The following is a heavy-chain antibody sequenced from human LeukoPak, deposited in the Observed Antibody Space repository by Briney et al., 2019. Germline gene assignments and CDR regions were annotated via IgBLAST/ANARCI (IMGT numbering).Heavy chain of an antibody. J-gene: IGHJ4*02. CDR1: GFTFSSYW. Sequence: GGSLRLSRAASGFTFSSYWMSWVRQAPGKGLEWVASIKQDGSEKYFVDSVRGRFTISRDNPKNSLFLQMNSLRAEDTAVYYCARKGFFDNWGQGTLVTVSS. V-gene: IGHV3-7*01. CDR3: ARKGFFDN. CDR2: IKQDGSEK.